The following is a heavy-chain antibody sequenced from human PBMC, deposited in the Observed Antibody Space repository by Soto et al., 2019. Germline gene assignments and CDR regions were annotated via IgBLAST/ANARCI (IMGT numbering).Heavy chain of an antibody. CDR3: ASGGESYGYGEYYYYGMDV. CDR2: INSGGNT. Sequence: EVQLVESGGGLVQPGGSLRLSCAASGFGVSNNYMSWVRQAPGKGLEWVSAINSGGNTYYADSVKGRFTISRDNAKNTVYLQMNSVGADDTCVYYSASGGESYGYGEYYYYGMDVWGQGTTVTVSS. CDR1: GFGVSNNY. J-gene: IGHJ6*02. D-gene: IGHD5-18*01. V-gene: IGHV3-66*01.